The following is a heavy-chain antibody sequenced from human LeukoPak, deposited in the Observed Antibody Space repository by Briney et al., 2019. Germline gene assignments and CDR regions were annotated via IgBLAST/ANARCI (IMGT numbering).Heavy chain of an antibody. J-gene: IGHJ5*02. V-gene: IGHV4-39*07. CDR3: ARDRGAGTSHNWFDP. D-gene: IGHD6-13*01. Sequence: SETLSLTCTVSGGSISSSSYYWGWIRQPPGKGLEWIGSIYYSGSTYYNPSLKSRVTISVDTSKNQFSLKLSSVTAADTAVYYCARDRGAGTSHNWFDPWGQGTLVTVSS. CDR2: IYYSGST. CDR1: GGSISSSSYY.